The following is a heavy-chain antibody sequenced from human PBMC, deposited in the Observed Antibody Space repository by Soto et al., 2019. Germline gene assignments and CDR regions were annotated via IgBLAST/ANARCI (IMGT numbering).Heavy chain of an antibody. CDR3: ARGSGYSSPPSYYYGMDV. J-gene: IGHJ6*02. V-gene: IGHV1-18*04. Sequence: GASVKVSCKASGYTFISYGISWVRQAPGQGLEWMGWISAYNGNTNYAQELQGRVTMTTDTSTSTAYMELRSLRSDDTAVYYCARGSGYSSPPSYYYGMDVWGQGTTVTVSS. D-gene: IGHD6-13*01. CDR1: GYTFISYG. CDR2: ISAYNGNT.